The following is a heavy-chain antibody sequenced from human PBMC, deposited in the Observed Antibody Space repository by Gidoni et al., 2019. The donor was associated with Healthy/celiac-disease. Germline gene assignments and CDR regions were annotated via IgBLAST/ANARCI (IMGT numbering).Heavy chain of an antibody. CDR3: ARGSYYYDSSGYYSDAFDI. V-gene: IGHV1-2*04. CDR2: INPNSGGT. CDR1: GYTFTGYY. D-gene: IGHD3-22*01. Sequence: QVQLVQSGAEVKKPGASVKVSCKASGYTFTGYYMHWVRQAPGQGLEWMGWINPNSGGTNYAQKFQGWVTMTRDTSISTAYMELSRLRSDDTAVYYCARGSYYYDSSGYYSDAFDIWGQGTMVTVSS. J-gene: IGHJ3*02.